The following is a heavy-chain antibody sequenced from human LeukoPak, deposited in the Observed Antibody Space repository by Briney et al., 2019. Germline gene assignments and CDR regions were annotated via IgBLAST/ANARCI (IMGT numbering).Heavy chain of an antibody. V-gene: IGHV3-74*01. CDR2: INSDGSST. J-gene: IGHJ4*02. Sequence: GGSLRLSCAASGFTFSSYWMHWVRQAPGKGLVWVSRINSDGSSTSYADSVKGRFTISRDNAKNTLYLQMNSLRAEDTAVYYCARGVGYYDSSGYLGYWGQGTLVTVSS. D-gene: IGHD3-22*01. CDR1: GFTFSSYW. CDR3: ARGVGYYDSSGYLGY.